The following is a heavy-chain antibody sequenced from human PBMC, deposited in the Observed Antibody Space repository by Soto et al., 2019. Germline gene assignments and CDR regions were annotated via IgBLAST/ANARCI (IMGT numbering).Heavy chain of an antibody. D-gene: IGHD6-6*01. V-gene: IGHV1-2*04. J-gene: IGHJ3*02. CDR3: ARARKYSSSYDAFDI. Sequence: GASVKVSCKASGYTFTGYYMHWVRQAPGQGLEWMGWINPNSGGTNYAQKFQGWVTMTRDTSISTAYMELSRLRSDDTAVYYCARARKYSSSYDAFDIWGQGTMVTVSS. CDR2: INPNSGGT. CDR1: GYTFTGYY.